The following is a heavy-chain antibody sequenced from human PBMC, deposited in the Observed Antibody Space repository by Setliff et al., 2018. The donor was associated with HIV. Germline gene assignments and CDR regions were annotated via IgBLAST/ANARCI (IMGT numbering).Heavy chain of an antibody. V-gene: IGHV4-31*03. J-gene: IGHJ6*03. Sequence: PSETLSLTCNVSGGSISSGSYYWNWIRQPAGKGLEWIGHIYYTEITYYNPSLRSRLTISLDTSKNQFSLKLSSVTAADTAVYYCARNVDIVATTAYYYMDVWGKGTTVTVS. D-gene: IGHD5-12*01. CDR2: IYYTEIT. CDR1: GGSISSGSYY. CDR3: ARNVDIVATTAYYYMDV.